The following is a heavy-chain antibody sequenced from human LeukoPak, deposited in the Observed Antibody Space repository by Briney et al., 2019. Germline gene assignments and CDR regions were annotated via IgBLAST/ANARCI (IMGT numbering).Heavy chain of an antibody. J-gene: IGHJ5*02. Sequence: GASVRVSCKASGYTFTSYGISWVRQAPGQGLEWMGWISAYNGNTNYAQKFQGRVTITADESTSTAYMELSSLRSEDTAVYYCARNVPGYSSSWYWFDPWGQGTLVTVSS. V-gene: IGHV1-18*01. D-gene: IGHD6-13*01. CDR3: ARNVPGYSSSWYWFDP. CDR1: GYTFTSYG. CDR2: ISAYNGNT.